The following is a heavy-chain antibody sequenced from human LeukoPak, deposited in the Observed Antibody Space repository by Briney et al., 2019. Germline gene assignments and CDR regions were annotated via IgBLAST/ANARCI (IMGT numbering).Heavy chain of an antibody. CDR3: ARVTTVTTSVDY. Sequence: SETLSLTCTVSGGSISSGDYYWSWIRQPPGKGLEWIGYIYYSGSTYYNPSLKSRVTIPVDTSKNQFSLKLSSVTAADTAVYYCARVTTVTTSVDYWGQGTLVTVSS. J-gene: IGHJ4*02. CDR2: IYYSGST. CDR1: GGSISSGDYY. D-gene: IGHD4-17*01. V-gene: IGHV4-30-4*01.